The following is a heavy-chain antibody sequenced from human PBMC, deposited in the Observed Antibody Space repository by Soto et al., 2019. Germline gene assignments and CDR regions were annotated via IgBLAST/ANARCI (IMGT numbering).Heavy chain of an antibody. D-gene: IGHD6-13*01. CDR3: ARRSWQQXVSDVDY. V-gene: IGHV4-39*01. J-gene: IGHJ4*02. CDR2: IYYSGST. Sequence: SETLSLTCTVSGGSISSGSYYWGWIRQPPGKGLEWIGSIYYSGSTYYNPSLKSRVTISVDTSKNQFSLKLSSVTAADTAVYYCARRSWQQXVSDVDYWGQGTLVTVSS. CDR1: GGSISSGSYY.